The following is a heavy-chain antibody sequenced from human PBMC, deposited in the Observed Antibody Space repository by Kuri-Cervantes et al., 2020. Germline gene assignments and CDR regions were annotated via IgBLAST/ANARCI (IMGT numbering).Heavy chain of an antibody. V-gene: IGHV4-59*02. Sequence: SETLSLTCTVSGGSVSSYYWSWIRQPPGKGLEWIGYIYYSESTNYNPSLKSRVTISVDTSKNQFSLKLSSVTAADTAVYYCARVNQGGFDYWGQGTLVTVSS. CDR2: IYYSEST. CDR1: GGSVSSYY. D-gene: IGHD1-14*01. J-gene: IGHJ4*02. CDR3: ARVNQGGFDY.